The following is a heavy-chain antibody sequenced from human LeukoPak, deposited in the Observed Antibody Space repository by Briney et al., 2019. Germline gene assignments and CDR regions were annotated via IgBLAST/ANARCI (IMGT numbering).Heavy chain of an antibody. D-gene: IGHD2-2*01. V-gene: IGHV3-23*01. Sequence: PGGSLRLSCAASGFIFNNYAMSWVRQAPGKGLEWVSAISGSGGTTYYADSVKGRFTISRDNSKNTLYLQMNSLRAEDTAVYYCAKDYRLPAGDYYYYGMDVWGQGTTVTASS. CDR2: ISGSGGTT. CDR1: GFIFNNYA. CDR3: AKDYRLPAGDYYYYGMDV. J-gene: IGHJ6*02.